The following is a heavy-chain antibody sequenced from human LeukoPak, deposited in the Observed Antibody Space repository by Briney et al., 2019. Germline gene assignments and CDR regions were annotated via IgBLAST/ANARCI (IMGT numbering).Heavy chain of an antibody. CDR1: GGSISSYY. J-gene: IGHJ4*02. CDR3: ARELKYYFDY. Sequence: SETLSLTCTVSGGSISSYYGSWIRQPPGKGLEWIGYIYYSGGTNYNPSLKSRVTISVDTSKNQFSLKLSSVTAADTAVYYCARELKYYFDYWGQGTLVTVSS. CDR2: IYYSGGT. V-gene: IGHV4-59*01.